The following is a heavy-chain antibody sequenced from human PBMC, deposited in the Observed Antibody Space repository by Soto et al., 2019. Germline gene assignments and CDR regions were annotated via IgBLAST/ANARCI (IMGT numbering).Heavy chain of an antibody. CDR1: GGSFSGYY. V-gene: IGHV4-34*01. CDR2: INHSGST. CDR3: AATPGLQFALDY. D-gene: IGHD5-12*01. J-gene: IGHJ4*02. Sequence: SETPSLTCAVYGGSFSGYYWSWIRQPPGKGLEWIGEINHSGSTNYNPSLKSRVTISVDTSKNQFSLKLSSVTAADTAVYYCAATPGLQFALDYWGQGTLVTVSS.